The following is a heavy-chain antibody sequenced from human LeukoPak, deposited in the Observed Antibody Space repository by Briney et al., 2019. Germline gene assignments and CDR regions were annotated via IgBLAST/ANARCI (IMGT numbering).Heavy chain of an antibody. CDR1: GYTFTSYG. CDR2: ISAYNGNT. D-gene: IGHD2-8*01. J-gene: IGHJ4*02. Sequence: ASVKVSCKASGYTFTSYGISWVRQAPGQGLEWMGWISAYNGNTNYAQKLQGRVTMTTDTSTSTAYMELRSLRSDDTAVYYCARVDIVLMVYATEYYIDYWGQGTLVTVSS. CDR3: ARVDIVLMVYATEYYIDY. V-gene: IGHV1-18*01.